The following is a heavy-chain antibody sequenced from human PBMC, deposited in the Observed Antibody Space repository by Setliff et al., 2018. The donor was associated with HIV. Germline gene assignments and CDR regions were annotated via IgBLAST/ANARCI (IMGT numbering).Heavy chain of an antibody. CDR3: ASLFHDTSAPWLYYFDY. CDR2: IYSSGST. V-gene: IGHV4-34*11. J-gene: IGHJ4*02. Sequence: SETLSLTCAVYGGSFSGYYWSWIRQPPGKGLEWIGFIYSSGSTNYNPSLKSRLTISVDTSKNQFSLNLSSVTAADTALYYCASLFHDTSAPWLYYFDYWGQGTLVTVSS. CDR1: GGSFSGYY. D-gene: IGHD3-22*01.